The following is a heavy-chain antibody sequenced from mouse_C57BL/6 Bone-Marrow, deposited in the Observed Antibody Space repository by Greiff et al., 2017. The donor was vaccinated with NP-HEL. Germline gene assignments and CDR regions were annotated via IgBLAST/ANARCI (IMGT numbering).Heavy chain of an antibody. CDR3: ARHYGSSPLAY. Sequence: EVQGVESGGGLVQPGGSLKLSCAASGFTFSDYGMAWVRQAPRKGPEWVAFISNLAYSIYYADTVTGRFTISRENAKNTLYLEMSSLRSEDTAMYYCARHYGSSPLAYWGQGTLVTVSA. J-gene: IGHJ3*01. CDR1: GFTFSDYG. V-gene: IGHV5-15*01. D-gene: IGHD1-1*01. CDR2: ISNLAYSI.